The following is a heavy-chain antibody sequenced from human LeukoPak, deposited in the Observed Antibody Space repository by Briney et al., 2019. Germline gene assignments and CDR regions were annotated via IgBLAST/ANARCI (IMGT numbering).Heavy chain of an antibody. CDR1: GFTFSSYA. CDR3: AKRCSGGSCYRYHYYYMDV. Sequence: GGSLRLSCAASGFTFSSYAMSWVRQAPGKGLEWVSAISGSGGSTYYADSVKGRFTISRDNSKSTLYLQMNSLRAEDTAVYYCAKRCSGGSCYRYHYYYMDVWGKGTTVTVSS. V-gene: IGHV3-23*01. CDR2: ISGSGGST. J-gene: IGHJ6*03. D-gene: IGHD2-15*01.